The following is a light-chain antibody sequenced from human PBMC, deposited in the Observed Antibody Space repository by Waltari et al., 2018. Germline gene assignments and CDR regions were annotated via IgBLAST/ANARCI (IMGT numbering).Light chain of an antibody. CDR1: QCIDFS. Sequence: ETVMTQSPATLSVSPGERATLSCRASQCIDFSLAWYQQKPGQAPRLLIYHASTRATGIPARFSGSGSETAFTLTISSLQSEDFAVYYCQQYNNWPPGTFGQGTKVQI. CDR2: HAS. J-gene: IGKJ1*01. CDR3: QQYNNWPPGT. V-gene: IGKV3-15*01.